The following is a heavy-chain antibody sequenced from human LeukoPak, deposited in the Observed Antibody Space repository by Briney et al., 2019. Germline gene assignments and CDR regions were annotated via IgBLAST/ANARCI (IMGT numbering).Heavy chain of an antibody. CDR3: ARGGSHGQFWSGHDAFDF. CDR2: IYNSGGT. J-gene: IGHJ3*01. Sequence: PSETLSLTCTVSGGSVSSYYWYWIRQSAGKGLEWIGRIYNSGGTNYNPSLMSRATVSLDTSKNQFSLKLSSVTAADTAIYYCARGGSHGQFWSGHDAFDFWGQGTMVTVSS. D-gene: IGHD3-3*02. CDR1: GGSVSSYY. V-gene: IGHV4-4*07.